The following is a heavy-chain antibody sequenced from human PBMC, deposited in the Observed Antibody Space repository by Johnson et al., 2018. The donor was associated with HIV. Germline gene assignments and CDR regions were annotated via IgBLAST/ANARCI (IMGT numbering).Heavy chain of an antibody. CDR2: IYSGGST. CDR1: GFIVGTKY. CDR3: AKIKGSSDAFDI. Sequence: VQLVVSGGGLVQSGGSLRLACVASGFIVGTKYMSWVRQAPGKGLEWVSVIYSGGSTYYVDSVKGRFTISRDNSKNTVYLQMNSLRAEDTAVYYCAKIKGSSDAFDIWGQETMVTVSS. J-gene: IGHJ3*02. D-gene: IGHD6-6*01. V-gene: IGHV3-66*01.